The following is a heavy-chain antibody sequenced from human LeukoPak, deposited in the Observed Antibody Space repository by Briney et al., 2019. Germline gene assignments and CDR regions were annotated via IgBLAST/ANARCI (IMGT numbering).Heavy chain of an antibody. D-gene: IGHD5-12*01. CDR1: GYTFTGYY. CDR3: ARDLRDVDIVATTLFDY. V-gene: IGHV1-2*04. CDR2: INPNSGGT. Sequence: ASVKVSCKASGYTFTGYYMHWVRQAPGQGLEWMGWINPNSGGTNYAQKFQGWVTMTRDTSISTAYMALSRLRSDDTAVYYCARDLRDVDIVATTLFDYWGQGTLVTVSS. J-gene: IGHJ4*02.